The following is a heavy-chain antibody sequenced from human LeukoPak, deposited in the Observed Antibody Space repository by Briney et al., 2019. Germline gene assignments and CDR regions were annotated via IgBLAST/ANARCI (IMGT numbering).Heavy chain of an antibody. V-gene: IGHV4-61*01. CDR3: AREPGRGYFDY. Sequence: PSETLSLTCTVSGGSVSSGSYYWSWIRQPPGKGLEWIGYIYHSGSTNYNPSLKSRVTISVDTSKNQFSLKLSSVTAADTAVYYCAREPGRGYFDYWGQGTLVTVSS. CDR1: GGSVSSGSYY. CDR2: IYHSGST. D-gene: IGHD3-10*01. J-gene: IGHJ4*02.